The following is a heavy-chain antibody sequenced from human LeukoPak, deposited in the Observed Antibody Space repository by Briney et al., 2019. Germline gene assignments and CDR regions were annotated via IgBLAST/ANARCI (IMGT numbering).Heavy chain of an antibody. V-gene: IGHV3-30*18. J-gene: IGHJ4*02. CDR3: AKDLTGTTDY. CDR2: ISYDGSNK. Sequence: GGSLRLSCAASGFTLSSYGMHWVRQAPGKGLGWVAVISYDGSNKYYADSVKGRFTISRDNSKNTLYLQMNSLRAEDTAVYYCAKDLTGTTDYWGQGTLVTVSS. CDR1: GFTLSSYG. D-gene: IGHD1-14*01.